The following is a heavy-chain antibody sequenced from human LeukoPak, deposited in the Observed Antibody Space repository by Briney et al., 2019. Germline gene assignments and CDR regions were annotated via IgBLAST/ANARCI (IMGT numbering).Heavy chain of an antibody. CDR1: GGSFSGYY. V-gene: IGHV4-34*01. J-gene: IGHJ5*02. Sequence: PSETLSLTCAVYGGSFSGYYWSWIRQPPGKGLEWIGEINHSGSTNYNPSLKSRVTISVDTSKNQFSLKLSSVTAADTAVYYCARAATPPWILNWFDPWGQGTLVTVSS. CDR3: ARAATPPWILNWFDP. CDR2: INHSGST. D-gene: IGHD2-2*03.